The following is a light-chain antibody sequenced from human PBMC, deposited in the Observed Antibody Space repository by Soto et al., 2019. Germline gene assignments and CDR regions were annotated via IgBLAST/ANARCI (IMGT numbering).Light chain of an antibody. CDR2: KAS. Sequence: DIHMTRSRSSLSASVVYRFIITCRASQSISSWLAWYQQKPGKAPKLLIYKASSLESGVPSRFSGSGSGTEFTLTISSLQPDDFAVYYCQQYGTSPRTFGQGTRLEI. CDR1: QSISSW. J-gene: IGKJ5*01. V-gene: IGKV1-5*03. CDR3: QQYGTSPRT.